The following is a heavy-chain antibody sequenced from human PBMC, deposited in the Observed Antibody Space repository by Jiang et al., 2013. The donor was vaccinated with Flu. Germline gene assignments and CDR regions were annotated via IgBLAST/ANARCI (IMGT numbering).Heavy chain of an antibody. J-gene: IGHJ4*02. CDR1: GTVSLATVLL. Sequence: QTLSLTCAISGTVSLATVLLGTGSGSPHREALSGWEGHTTGPSGIMIYAVSVKSRITINPDTSKNQFSLQLNSVTPEDTAVYYCARAPMVQGVITPKVGYFDYWGQGTLVTVSS. V-gene: IGHV6-1*01. D-gene: IGHD3-10*01. CDR2: HTTGPSGI. CDR3: ARAPMVQGVITPKVGYFDY.